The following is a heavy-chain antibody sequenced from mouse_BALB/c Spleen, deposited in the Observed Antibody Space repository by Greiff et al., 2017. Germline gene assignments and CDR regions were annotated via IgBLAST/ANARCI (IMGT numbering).Heavy chain of an antibody. D-gene: IGHD2-2*01. J-gene: IGHJ3*01. CDR2: ISYDGSN. CDR1: GYSITSGYY. V-gene: IGHV3-6*02. Sequence: DVKLQESGPGLVKPSQSLSLTCSVTGYSITSGYYWNWIRQFPGNKLEWMGYISYDGSNNYNPSLKNRISITRDTSKNQFFLKLNSVTTEDTATYYCAVYGYDAWFAYWGQGTLVTVSA. CDR3: AVYGYDAWFAY.